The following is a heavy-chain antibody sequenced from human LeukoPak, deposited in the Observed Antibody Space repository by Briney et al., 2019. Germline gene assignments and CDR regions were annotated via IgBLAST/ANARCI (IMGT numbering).Heavy chain of an antibody. CDR3: ARDYGGNSDYFDY. J-gene: IGHJ4*02. V-gene: IGHV4-59*01. CDR1: GGSIRSYY. CDR2: IYYSGST. Sequence: SETLSLTCTVSGGSIRSYYWSWIRQPPGKGLEWIGYIYYSGSTNYNPSLKSRVTISVVTSKNQFSLKLSSVTAADTAVYYCARDYGGNSDYFDYWGQGTLVTVSS. D-gene: IGHD4-23*01.